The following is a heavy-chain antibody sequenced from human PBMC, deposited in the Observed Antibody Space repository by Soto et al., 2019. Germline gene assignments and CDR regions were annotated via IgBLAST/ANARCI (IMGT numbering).Heavy chain of an antibody. Sequence: EVQLVESGGGLVQPGRSLRLSCAASGFTFDDYAMHWVRQAPGKGLEWVSGISWNSGSIGYADSVKGRFTISRDNAKNSLDLQMNSLRAEDTALYYCAKDIEAVVVPAAILGAFDIWGQGTMVTVSS. V-gene: IGHV3-9*01. CDR3: AKDIEAVVVPAAILGAFDI. CDR1: GFTFDDYA. CDR2: ISWNSGSI. J-gene: IGHJ3*02. D-gene: IGHD2-2*01.